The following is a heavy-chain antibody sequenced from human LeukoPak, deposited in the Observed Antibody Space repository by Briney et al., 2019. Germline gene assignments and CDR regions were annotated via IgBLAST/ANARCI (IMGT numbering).Heavy chain of an antibody. J-gene: IGHJ5*02. D-gene: IGHD6-13*01. CDR3: ARRRAEGGSNGHYNWFDP. V-gene: IGHV4-59*08. CDR1: GDSINAYY. CDR2: IYFSGTT. Sequence: SETLSLTCTVSGDSINAYYWGWIRQPPGKGLEWIGYIYFSGTTKYNPSLESRVTISVDTSKNQFSLKPSSVTAADTAVYYCARRRAEGGSNGHYNWFDPWGQGILVTVSS.